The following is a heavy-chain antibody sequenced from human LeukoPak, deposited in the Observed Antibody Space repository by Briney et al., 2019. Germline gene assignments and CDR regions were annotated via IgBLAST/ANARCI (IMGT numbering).Heavy chain of an antibody. CDR3: ASLNGYSSGWYREYFQH. CDR1: GYSFTSYW. CDR2: IYPADSDT. V-gene: IGHV5-51*01. J-gene: IGHJ1*01. Sequence: GESLKISCKGSGYSFTSYWIGCVRQMPGKGLEWMGIIYPADSDTRYSPSFQGQVTISADKSISTAYLQWSSLKASDTAMYYCASLNGYSSGWYREYFQHWGQGTLVTVSS. D-gene: IGHD6-19*01.